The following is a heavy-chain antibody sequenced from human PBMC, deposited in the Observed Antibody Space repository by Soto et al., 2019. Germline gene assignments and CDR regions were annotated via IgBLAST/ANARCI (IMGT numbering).Heavy chain of an antibody. J-gene: IGHJ4*02. V-gene: IGHV3-21*06. CDR2: ISSTTNYI. CDR1: GFTFTRYS. Sequence: PGGSLRLSCAASGFTFTRYSMNWVRQAPGKGLEWVSSISSTTNYIYYGDSMKGRFTTSRDNAKSSLYLEMNSLRAEDTAVYYCARESEDLTSNFDYWGQGTLVTVSS. CDR3: ARESEDLTSNFDY.